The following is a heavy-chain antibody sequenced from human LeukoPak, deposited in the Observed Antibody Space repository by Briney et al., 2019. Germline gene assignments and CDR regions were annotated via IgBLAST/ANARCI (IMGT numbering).Heavy chain of an antibody. V-gene: IGHV4-4*07. J-gene: IGHJ4*02. CDR2: IYTSGST. Sequence: SGTPSLTCSISGGSICSYYWMWIRHPAREGLEWIGRIYTSGSTNYNPSLKSRVTMSVDTSKNQFSLKLSSVTAADTAVYYCARGVKQLALDYWGQGTLVTVSS. CDR1: GGSICSYY. D-gene: IGHD6-6*01. CDR3: ARGVKQLALDY.